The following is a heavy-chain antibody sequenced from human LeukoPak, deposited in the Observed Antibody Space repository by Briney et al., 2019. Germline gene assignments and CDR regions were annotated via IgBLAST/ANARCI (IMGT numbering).Heavy chain of an antibody. D-gene: IGHD2-2*01. CDR2: INSDGSST. CDR1: EFTFSSYW. Sequence: GGSLRLSCAASEFTFSSYWMHWARQVPGKGLVWVSRINSDGSSTNYADSVRGRFSISRDNAKNTLYLQMDSLRAEDTAVYYCVRGLSGYASSLGYWGQGTLVTVSA. J-gene: IGHJ4*02. CDR3: VRGLSGYASSLGY. V-gene: IGHV3-74*01.